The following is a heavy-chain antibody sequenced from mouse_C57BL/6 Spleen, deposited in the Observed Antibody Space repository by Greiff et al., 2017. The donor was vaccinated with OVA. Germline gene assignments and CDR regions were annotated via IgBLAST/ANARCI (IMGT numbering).Heavy chain of an antibody. CDR2: IDPSDSYT. Sequence: QVQLKQPGAELVMPGASVKLSCKASGYTFTSYWMHWVKQRPGQGLEWIGEIDPSDSYTNYNQKFKGKSTLTVDKSSSTAYMQLSSLTSEDSAVYYCARGGDYGRAMDYWGQGTSVTVSS. J-gene: IGHJ4*01. D-gene: IGHD1-1*01. CDR3: ARGGDYGRAMDY. CDR1: GYTFTSYW. V-gene: IGHV1-69*01.